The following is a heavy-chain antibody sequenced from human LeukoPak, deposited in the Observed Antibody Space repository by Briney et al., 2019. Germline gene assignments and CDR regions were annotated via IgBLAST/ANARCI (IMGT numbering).Heavy chain of an antibody. D-gene: IGHD3-10*01. CDR1: GGSISSSSYY. CDR3: ARHSVPTYYYGSGSYYENRFDP. Sequence: PSETLSLTCTVSGGSISSSSYYWGWIRQPPGKGLEWIGSIYYSGSTYYNPSLKSRVTISVDTSKNQFSLKLSSVTAADTAVYYCARHSVPTYYYGSGSYYENRFDPWGQGTLVTVSS. J-gene: IGHJ5*02. CDR2: IYYSGST. V-gene: IGHV4-39*01.